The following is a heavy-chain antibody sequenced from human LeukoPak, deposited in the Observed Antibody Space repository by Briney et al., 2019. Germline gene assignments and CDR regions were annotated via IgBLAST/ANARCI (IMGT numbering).Heavy chain of an antibody. J-gene: IGHJ2*01. CDR1: GGSISSYY. CDR3: ARATSWDQGNFDRPHWSLDL. V-gene: IGHV4-59*01. D-gene: IGHD2-2*01. CDR2: IYYSGST. Sequence: NPSETLSLTCTVSGGSISSYYWSWIRQPPGKGLEWIGYIYYSGSTNYNPSLKSRVTISVDTSKNQFSLNLTSLTTADTAVYYCARATSWDQGNFDRPHWSLDLWGRGTLVTVSS.